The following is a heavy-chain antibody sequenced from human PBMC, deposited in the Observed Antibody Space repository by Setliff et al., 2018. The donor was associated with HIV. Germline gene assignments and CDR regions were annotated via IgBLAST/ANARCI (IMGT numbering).Heavy chain of an antibody. V-gene: IGHV4-61*08. CDR1: GGSISSADYY. Sequence: SETLSLTCTVSGGSISSADYYWSWIRQPPGKGLEWVGYIYGSGSTNYNPSLKSRLTISIDMSKNQFSLKLNSVTAADTAVYYCARAGNDYYDSNGYYYVVDWFDSWGQGTLVTVSS. D-gene: IGHD3-22*01. CDR2: IYGSGST. J-gene: IGHJ5*01. CDR3: ARAGNDYYDSNGYYYVVDWFDS.